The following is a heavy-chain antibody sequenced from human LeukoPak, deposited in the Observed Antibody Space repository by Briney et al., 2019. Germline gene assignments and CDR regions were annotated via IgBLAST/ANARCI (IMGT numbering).Heavy chain of an antibody. CDR2: IYPGDSDT. CDR3: ARPQVLWTTVRGVIGAFDI. V-gene: IGHV5-51*01. CDR1: GYNFTTYW. Sequence: GESLKISCQTSGYNFTTYWIGWVRQMPGKGLQWMGIIYPGDSDTTYSPSFQGQVTISADKSISTAYLQWSSLKASDTAMYYCARPQVLWTTVRGVIGAFDIWGQGTMVTVSS. D-gene: IGHD3-10*01. J-gene: IGHJ3*02.